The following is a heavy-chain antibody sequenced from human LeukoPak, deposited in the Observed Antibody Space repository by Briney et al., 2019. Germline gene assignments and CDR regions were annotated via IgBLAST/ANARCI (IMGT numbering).Heavy chain of an antibody. D-gene: IGHD3-3*01. Sequence: PGGSLRLSCEASGFTFSSYSMNWVRQAPGKGLEWVSYISSRSSTIYYADSVKGRFTISRDNSKNTLYLQMNSLRAEDTAVYYCARGSYDFWSGYYTIDYWGQGTLVTVSS. CDR3: ARGSYDFWSGYYTIDY. V-gene: IGHV3-48*01. J-gene: IGHJ4*02. CDR2: ISSRSSTI. CDR1: GFTFSSYS.